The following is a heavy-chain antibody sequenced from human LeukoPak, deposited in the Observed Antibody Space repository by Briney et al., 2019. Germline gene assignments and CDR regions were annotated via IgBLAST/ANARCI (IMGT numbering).Heavy chain of an antibody. J-gene: IGHJ4*02. CDR2: IYYSGST. V-gene: IGHV4-39*01. D-gene: IGHD2-2*01. CDR3: ALVPAATTDDY. Sequence: SETLSLTCTVSGGSISSSSYSWGWIRQPPGKGLEWIGSIYYSGSTYYNPSLKSRVTISVDTSKNQFSLKLSSVTAADTAVYYCALVPAATTDDYWGQGTLVTVSS. CDR1: GGSISSSSYS.